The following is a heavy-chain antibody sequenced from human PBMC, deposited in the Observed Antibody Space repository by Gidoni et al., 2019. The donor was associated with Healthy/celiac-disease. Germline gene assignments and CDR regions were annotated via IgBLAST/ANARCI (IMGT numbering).Heavy chain of an antibody. J-gene: IGHJ4*02. V-gene: IGHV4-31*03. CDR1: GGSISSGGYY. CDR3: ARGNPAATGGGADY. D-gene: IGHD2-2*01. Sequence: QVQLQEPGPGLVKPSQTLSLTCTVSGGSISSGGYYWSWIRQHPGKGLEWIGYIYYSGSTYYNPSLKSRVTISVDTSKNQFSLKLSSVTAADTAVYYCARGNPAATGGGADYWGQGTLVTVSS. CDR2: IYYSGST.